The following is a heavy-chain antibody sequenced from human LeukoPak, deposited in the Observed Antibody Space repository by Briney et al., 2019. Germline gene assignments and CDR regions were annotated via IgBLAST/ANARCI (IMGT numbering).Heavy chain of an antibody. J-gene: IGHJ6*03. Sequence: GSLRLSCAASGFTFSSYAMSWVRQAPGXGLEWVSAISGSGGSTYYADSVKGRFTISRDNSKNTLYLQMNSLRAEDTAVYYCAKGNVVVPAASYYYYMDVWGKGTTVTVSS. CDR3: AKGNVVVPAASYYYYMDV. CDR2: ISGSGGST. D-gene: IGHD2-2*01. V-gene: IGHV3-23*01. CDR1: GFTFSSYA.